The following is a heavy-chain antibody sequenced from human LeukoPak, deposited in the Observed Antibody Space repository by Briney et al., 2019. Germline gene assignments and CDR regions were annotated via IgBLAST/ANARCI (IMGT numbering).Heavy chain of an antibody. D-gene: IGHD6-19*01. V-gene: IGHV4-59*01. CDR2: IYYSGST. CDR3: ARYSSSGLEY. Sequence: SETLSLTCTVSGGSISSYYWSWIRQPPGKGLEWIGHIYYSGSTSYNPSLKSRVTISVDTSKNRFSLKLSSVTAADTAVYYCARYSSSGLEYWGQGTLVTVSS. CDR1: GGSISSYY. J-gene: IGHJ4*02.